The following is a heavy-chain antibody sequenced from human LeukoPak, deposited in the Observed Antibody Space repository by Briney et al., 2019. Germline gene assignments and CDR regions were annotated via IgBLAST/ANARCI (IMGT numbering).Heavy chain of an antibody. CDR2: IIPIFGTA. V-gene: IGHV1-69*01. Sequence: ASVKVSCKASGGTFSSYAISWVRQAPGQGLEWMGGIIPIFGTAYYAQKFQGRVTITADESTSTAYMELSSLRSEDTAVYYCARGRSPDQLPHTYFDYWGQGTLVTVSS. CDR1: GGTFSSYA. J-gene: IGHJ4*02. D-gene: IGHD2-2*01. CDR3: ARGRSPDQLPHTYFDY.